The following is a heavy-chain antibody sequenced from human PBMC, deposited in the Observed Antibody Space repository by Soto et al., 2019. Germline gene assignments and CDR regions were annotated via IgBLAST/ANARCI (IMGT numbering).Heavy chain of an antibody. D-gene: IGHD2-15*01. V-gene: IGHV1-46*01. J-gene: IGHJ4*02. CDR2: INPSGGST. CDR3: ARERGGAVANICAAQTVSRRYYFDY. CDR1: GYTFTSYY. Sequence: ASVKVSCKASGYTFTSYYMHWVRQAPGQGLEWMGIINPSGGSTSYAQKFQGRVTMTRDTSTSTVYMELSSLRSEDTAVYYCARERGGAVANICAAQTVSRRYYFDYWGKGTLVTVSS.